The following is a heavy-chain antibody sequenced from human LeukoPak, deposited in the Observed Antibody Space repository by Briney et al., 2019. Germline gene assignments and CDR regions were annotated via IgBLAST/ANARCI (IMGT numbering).Heavy chain of an antibody. V-gene: IGHV3-33*08. CDR2: LWYDGNNK. Sequence: GGSLRLSCAASGFTFSSFGMHWVRQAPGKGLEWVAVLWYDGNNKNYADFVKGRFTISRDSSKNTLYLQMNSLTAEDTAVYYCARGIFKTGPRAFDIRGQGTMVTVSS. CDR1: GFTFSSFG. CDR3: ARGIFKTGPRAFDI. D-gene: IGHD1-1*01. J-gene: IGHJ3*02.